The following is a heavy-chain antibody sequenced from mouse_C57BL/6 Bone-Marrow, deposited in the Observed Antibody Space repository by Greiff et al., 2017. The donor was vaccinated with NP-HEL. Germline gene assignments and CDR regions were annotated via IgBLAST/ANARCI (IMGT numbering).Heavy chain of an antibody. CDR1: GYTFTSYW. Sequence: QVQLQQPGAELVMPGASVKLSCKASGYTFTSYWMHWVKQRPGQGLEWIGEIDPSDSYTNYNQKFKGKSTLTVDKSSSTAYMQLSSLTSEDSAVYYCARSDYDYYYFDYWGQGTTLTVSS. D-gene: IGHD2-4*01. CDR3: ARSDYDYYYFDY. J-gene: IGHJ2*01. V-gene: IGHV1-69*01. CDR2: IDPSDSYT.